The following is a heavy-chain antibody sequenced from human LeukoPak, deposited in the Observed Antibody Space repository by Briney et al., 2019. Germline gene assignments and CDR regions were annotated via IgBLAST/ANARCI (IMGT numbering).Heavy chain of an antibody. CDR3: AREDKYYYGSGSYDWFDP. CDR1: GGSVSSGNYY. V-gene: IGHV4-61*02. J-gene: IGHJ5*02. Sequence: PSQTLSLTCTVSGGSVSSGNYYWTWIRQPAGKGLEWIGRIYTRGSTNYNPSLKSRVTISVDTSQNQFSLKLSSVTAADTAVYYCAREDKYYYGSGSYDWFDPWGQGTLVTVSS. D-gene: IGHD3-10*01. CDR2: IYTRGST.